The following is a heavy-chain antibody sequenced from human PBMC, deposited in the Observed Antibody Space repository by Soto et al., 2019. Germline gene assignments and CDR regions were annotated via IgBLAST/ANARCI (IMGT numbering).Heavy chain of an antibody. CDR2: IWSDGITE. D-gene: IGHD2-21*02. V-gene: IGHV3-33*01. J-gene: IGHJ4*02. CDR1: GFPFSAHG. CDR3: LAYCGGACYSGGY. Sequence: QVQLVESGGGVVQPGGSLRLSCTASGFPFSAHGLHWIRQTPGKALEWVAVIWSDGITEYYADSVRGRFTISRDHSKNTLYQQTNSLRDDETAIYCCLAYCGGACYSGGYWGQGTRVTVSS.